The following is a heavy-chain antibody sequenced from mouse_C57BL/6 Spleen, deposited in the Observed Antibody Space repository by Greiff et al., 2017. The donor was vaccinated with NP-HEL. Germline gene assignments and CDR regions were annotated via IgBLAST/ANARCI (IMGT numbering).Heavy chain of an antibody. V-gene: IGHV5-9-1*02. D-gene: IGHD2-1*01. CDR3: TRAEVYGNNYYAMDY. CDR2: ISSGGDYI. CDR1: GFTFSSYA. J-gene: IGHJ4*01. Sequence: EVQGVESGEGLVKPGGSLKLSCAASGFTFSSYAMSWVRQTPEKRLEWVAYISSGGDYIYYADTVKGRFTISRDNARNTLYLQMSSLKSEDTAMYYCTRAEVYGNNYYAMDYWGQGTSVTVSS.